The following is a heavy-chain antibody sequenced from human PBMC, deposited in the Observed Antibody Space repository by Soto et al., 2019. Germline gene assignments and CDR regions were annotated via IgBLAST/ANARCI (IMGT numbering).Heavy chain of an antibody. CDR1: GYIFIDYG. J-gene: IGHJ6*02. V-gene: IGHV1-18*01. CDR3: ARESGLLGYYDGMDV. CDR2: ISAYNGDT. D-gene: IGHD3-10*01. Sequence: QVQQVQSGAEVKKPGASVKVSCKASGYIFIDYGFSWVRQAPGQGLEWMGWISAYNGDTNYAQKFQGRLTMTADTSTNTTYMALRSLRPDDTAVYYCARESGLLGYYDGMDVWGQGTTVTVSS.